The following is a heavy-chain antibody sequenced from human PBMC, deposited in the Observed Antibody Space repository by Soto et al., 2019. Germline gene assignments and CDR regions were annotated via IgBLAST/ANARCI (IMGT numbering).Heavy chain of an antibody. CDR2: IKQDGSEK. D-gene: IGHD4-17*01. CDR1: GFTFSSYW. CDR3: ARDLATVTNFDY. J-gene: IGHJ4*02. V-gene: IGHV3-7*03. Sequence: GGSLRLSCAAPGFTFSSYWMSWVRQAPGKGLEWVANIKQDGSEKYYVDSVKGRFTISRDSAKNSLYLQMNSLRAEDTAVYYCARDLATVTNFDYWGQGTLVTVSS.